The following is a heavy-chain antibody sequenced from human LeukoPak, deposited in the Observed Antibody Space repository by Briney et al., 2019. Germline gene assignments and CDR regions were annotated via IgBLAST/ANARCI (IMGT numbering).Heavy chain of an antibody. D-gene: IGHD6-13*01. V-gene: IGHV1-8*01. J-gene: IGHJ5*02. Sequence: ASVKVSCKASGYTFTSYDINWVRQATGQGLEWMGWMNPNSGNTGYAQKFQGRVTMTRNTSISTAYMELSSLRSEDTAVYYCARFESSSWGNWFDPWGQGTLVTVSS. CDR1: GYTFTSYD. CDR3: ARFESSSWGNWFDP. CDR2: MNPNSGNT.